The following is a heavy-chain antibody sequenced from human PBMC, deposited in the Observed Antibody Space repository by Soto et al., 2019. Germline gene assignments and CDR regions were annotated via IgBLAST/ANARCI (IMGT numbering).Heavy chain of an antibody. CDR3: ARVERFWDFWSGYHFDP. CDR1: GYTFTSYG. Sequence: ASVKVSCKVSGYTFTSYGISWVRQAPGQGLEWMGWISAYNGNTNYAQKLQGRVTMTTDTSTSTDYMELRSLRSDDTAVYYCARVERFWDFWSGYHFDPWGQGTLVTVSS. D-gene: IGHD3-3*01. J-gene: IGHJ5*02. V-gene: IGHV1-18*01. CDR2: ISAYNGNT.